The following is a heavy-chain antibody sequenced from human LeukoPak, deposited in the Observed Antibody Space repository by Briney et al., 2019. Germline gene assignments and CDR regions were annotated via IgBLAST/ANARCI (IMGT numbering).Heavy chain of an antibody. CDR1: GGSISSSNW. Sequence: SETLSLTCAVSGGSISSSNWWSWVRQPPGKGLEWIGEIYHSGSTNYNPSLKSRVTISVDKSKNQFSLKLSSVTAADTAVYYCARGPGGAHYYGSSGYYYYWGQGTLVTVSS. J-gene: IGHJ4*02. V-gene: IGHV4-4*02. D-gene: IGHD3-22*01. CDR2: IYHSGST. CDR3: ARGPGGAHYYGSSGYYYY.